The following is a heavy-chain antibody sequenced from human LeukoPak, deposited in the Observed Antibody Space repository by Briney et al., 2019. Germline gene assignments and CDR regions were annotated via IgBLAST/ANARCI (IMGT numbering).Heavy chain of an antibody. D-gene: IGHD3/OR15-3a*01. Sequence: GESLKISCKASGYSFTSNWISWVRQMPGKGLEWMGIIYPGDSDTRYSPSFQGQVTISADKSISTAYLQWSSLKASDTAMYYCARGLGGGFWTGYPSCFDYWGQGTLVTVSS. V-gene: IGHV5-51*01. CDR1: GYSFTSNW. CDR3: ARGLGGGFWTGYPSCFDY. CDR2: IYPGDSDT. J-gene: IGHJ4*02.